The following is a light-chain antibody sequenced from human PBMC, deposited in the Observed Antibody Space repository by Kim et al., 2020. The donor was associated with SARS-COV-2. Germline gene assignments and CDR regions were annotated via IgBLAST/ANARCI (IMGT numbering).Light chain of an antibody. Sequence: QLIPISCTGTSSDVGCYNYVSWYQQHPGKAPKLMIYDVSNRPSGVSNRFSGSKSGDTASLTISGLQADDEADYYCSSYTTSNTWVFGGGTQLTVL. V-gene: IGLV2-14*03. CDR3: SSYTTSNTWV. CDR2: DVS. J-gene: IGLJ3*02. CDR1: SSDVGCYNY.